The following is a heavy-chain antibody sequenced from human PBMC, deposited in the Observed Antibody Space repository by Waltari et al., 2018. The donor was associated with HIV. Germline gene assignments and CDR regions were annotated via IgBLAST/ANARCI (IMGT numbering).Heavy chain of an antibody. J-gene: IGHJ4*02. V-gene: IGHV4-38-2*01. CDR2: IFHSGSA. D-gene: IGHD3-3*01. Sequence: QVQLQESGPGLVKPSETLSLTCGVSGYPLTSGYHWGWIRQPPGMGLEWIGSIFHSGSAYYNPPLRSRVTISVDTSKNQFSLKLNSVTAADTAVYFCARSEGAQTATIFDRWGQGTLVTVSS. CDR1: GYPLTSGYH. CDR3: ARSEGAQTATIFDR.